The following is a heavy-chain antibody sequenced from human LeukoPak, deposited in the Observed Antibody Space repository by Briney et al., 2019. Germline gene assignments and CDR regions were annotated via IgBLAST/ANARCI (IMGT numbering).Heavy chain of an antibody. CDR1: GFTFSSYW. Sequence: GSLRLSCTSSGFTFSSYWMSWVRQAPGKGPEWVAHIKENGNEQYYADSVKGRFTISRDNAKKSLCLQMNSLRAEDTALYYCARGPGDFDASDIWGQGTMVTVSS. CDR3: ARGPGDFDASDI. V-gene: IGHV3-7*01. D-gene: IGHD1-14*01. CDR2: IKENGNEQ. J-gene: IGHJ3*02.